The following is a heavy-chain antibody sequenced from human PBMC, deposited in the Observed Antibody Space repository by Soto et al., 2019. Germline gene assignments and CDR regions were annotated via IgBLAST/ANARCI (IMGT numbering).Heavy chain of an antibody. CDR1: GGTFSSYA. V-gene: IGHV1-69*06. J-gene: IGHJ6*02. D-gene: IGHD3-10*01. Sequence: QVQLVQSGAEVKKPGSSVKVSCKASGGTFSSYAINWVRQAPGQGLEWMGAIIPMFGTAVYAQKFQGRVTTTAHKSTSTAFMELSSLRSEDTAVYYCASSRVSLVRGMGVWGQGTTVTVSS. CDR2: IIPMFGTA. CDR3: ASSRVSLVRGMGV.